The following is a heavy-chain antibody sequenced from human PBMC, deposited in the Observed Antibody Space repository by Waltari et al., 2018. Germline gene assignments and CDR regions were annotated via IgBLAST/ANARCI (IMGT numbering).Heavy chain of an antibody. CDR3: ATLGKWGYLVDY. Sequence: EVQLVQSGAEVKKPGATVKISCKASGYPFTDCYMHLVQQAPGKGHEWMGRVDPEDGETMYAEKFQGRVTITADTSTDTAYMELSSLRSEDTAVYYCATLGKWGYLVDYWGQGTLVTVSS. CDR1: GYPFTDCY. D-gene: IGHD7-27*01. J-gene: IGHJ4*02. V-gene: IGHV1-69-2*01. CDR2: VDPEDGET.